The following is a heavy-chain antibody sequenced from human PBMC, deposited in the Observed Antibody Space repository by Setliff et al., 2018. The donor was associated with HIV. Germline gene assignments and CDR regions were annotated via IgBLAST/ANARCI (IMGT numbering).Heavy chain of an antibody. D-gene: IGHD3-22*01. J-gene: IGHJ3*02. CDR1: GYTFTSYG. Sequence: ASVKVSCKASGYTFTSYGISWVRQAPGQGLEWMGWISAYNGNTHYAQKLQGRVTMTTDTSTSTAYMELRSLRSDDTAVYYCARDDPLYYDSSGYYYVVAFDIWGQGTMVTVSS. V-gene: IGHV1-18*01. CDR3: ARDDPLYYDSSGYYYVVAFDI. CDR2: ISAYNGNT.